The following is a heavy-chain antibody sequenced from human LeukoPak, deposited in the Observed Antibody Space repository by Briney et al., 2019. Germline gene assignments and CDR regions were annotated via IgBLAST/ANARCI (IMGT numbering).Heavy chain of an antibody. CDR3: ARGIAAADYYYYYYMDV. CDR2: MNPNSGNT. D-gene: IGHD6-13*01. Sequence: ASVKVSCKASGYTFTSYDINWVRQATGQGREWMGWMNPNSGNTGYAQKFQGRVTMTRNTSISTAYMELSSLRSEDTAVYYCARGIAAADYYYYYYMDVWGKGTTVTVSS. J-gene: IGHJ6*03. V-gene: IGHV1-8*01. CDR1: GYTFTSYD.